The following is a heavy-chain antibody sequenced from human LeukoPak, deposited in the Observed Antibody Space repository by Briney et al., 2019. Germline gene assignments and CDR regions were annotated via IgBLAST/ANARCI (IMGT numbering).Heavy chain of an antibody. CDR2: INSDGSST. J-gene: IGHJ4*02. CDR1: GFTFSSYW. V-gene: IGHV3-74*01. CDR3: ASGSVVVSFDY. D-gene: IGHD2-15*01. Sequence: GGSLRLSCAASGFTFSSYWMHWVRQAPGKGLVWVSRINSDGSSTSYADSVKGRFTISRDNAKNTLYLQMNSLRAEDTAVYYCASGSVVVSFDYWGQGTLVTVSS.